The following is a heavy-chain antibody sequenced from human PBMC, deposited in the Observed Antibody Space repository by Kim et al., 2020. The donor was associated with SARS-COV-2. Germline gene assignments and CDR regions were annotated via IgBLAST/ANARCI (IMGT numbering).Heavy chain of an antibody. V-gene: IGHV3-30*04. J-gene: IGHJ4*01. CDR2: ISYDGSNK. Sequence: GGSLRLSCAASGFTFSSYAMHWVRQAPGKGLEWVAVISYDGSNKYYADSVKGRFTISRDNSKNTLYLQMNSLRAEDTAVYYCARVRPKYYDNLTGYLAPLPSPTAGRFDYWGQGTLVTVSS. CDR3: ARVRPKYYDNLTGYLAPLPSPTAGRFDY. CDR1: GFTFSSYA. D-gene: IGHD3-9*01.